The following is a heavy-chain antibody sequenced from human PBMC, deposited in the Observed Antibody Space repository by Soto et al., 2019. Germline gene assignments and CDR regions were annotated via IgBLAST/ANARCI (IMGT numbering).Heavy chain of an antibody. CDR1: GFTFSSYA. D-gene: IGHD3-3*02. CDR3: AKQAFVAAFDI. Sequence: QVQLVESGGGVVQPGRSLRLSCVASGFTFSSYAMHWVRQAPGKGLEWVAVIWYDGSNKYYADSVKGRLTISRDNSKNTLYLQMNSLRADDTAVYYCAKQAFVAAFDIWGLGTMVPVSS. J-gene: IGHJ3*02. CDR2: IWYDGSNK. V-gene: IGHV3-30*18.